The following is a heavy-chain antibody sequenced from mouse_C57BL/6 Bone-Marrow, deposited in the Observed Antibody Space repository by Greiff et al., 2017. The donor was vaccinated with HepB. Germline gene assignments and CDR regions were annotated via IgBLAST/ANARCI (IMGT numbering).Heavy chain of an antibody. CDR2: INPYNGGT. CDR3: YYYGSKPPD. V-gene: IGHV1-19*01. J-gene: IGHJ2*01. D-gene: IGHD1-1*01. Sequence: EVQLQQSGPVLVKPGASVKMSCKASGYTFTDYYMNWVKQSHGKSLEWIGVINPYNGGTSYNQKFKGKATLTVDKSSSTAYMELNSLTSEDSAVYYCYYYGSKPPDWGQGTTLTVSS. CDR1: GYTFTDYY.